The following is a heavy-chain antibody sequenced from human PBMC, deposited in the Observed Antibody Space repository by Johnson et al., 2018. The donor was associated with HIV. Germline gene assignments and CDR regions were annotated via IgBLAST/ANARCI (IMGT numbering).Heavy chain of an antibody. D-gene: IGHD6-13*01. CDR3: AKGAAAAGPDAFDI. Sequence: VQLVESGGGLVQPGGSLRLSCAASGFTVSSNYMSWVRQAPGKGLEWVSLINTGGSTYYADSVKGRFTISRDNSKNTLYLQMNSLRAEDTAVYYCAKGAAAAGPDAFDIWGQGTMVTVSS. CDR2: INTGGST. CDR1: GFTVSSNY. V-gene: IGHV3-66*01. J-gene: IGHJ3*02.